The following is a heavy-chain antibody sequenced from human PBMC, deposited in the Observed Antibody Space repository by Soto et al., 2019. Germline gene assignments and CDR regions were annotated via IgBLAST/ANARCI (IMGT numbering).Heavy chain of an antibody. CDR1: GFTFTNYA. J-gene: IGHJ4*02. V-gene: IGHV3-23*01. D-gene: IGHD6-13*01. CDR2: IGGGSGST. Sequence: EVQLLESGGGFVQPGGSLRLSCADSGFTFTNYALSWVRQAPGKGLEWVSTIGGGSGSTSYADSVKGRFSISRENSKNTLYLQMSSLRAEDTALYYCATRMYSTSWYYFVSWGQGTLVTVSS. CDR3: ATRMYSTSWYYFVS.